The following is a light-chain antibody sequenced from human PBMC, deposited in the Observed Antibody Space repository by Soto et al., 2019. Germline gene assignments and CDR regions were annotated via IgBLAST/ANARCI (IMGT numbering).Light chain of an antibody. Sequence: DIQMTQSPSSLSASVGDRVTITCRASHSVASYFNWFQQRPGKAPSLLIYAATTLHTGVPSRFNGKRSWTNFTSPLRPFQPGEFATYYWPGESTTPAFTFGPGTKVD. CDR2: AAT. CDR3: PGESTTPAFT. J-gene: IGKJ3*01. V-gene: IGKV1-39*01. CDR1: HSVASY.